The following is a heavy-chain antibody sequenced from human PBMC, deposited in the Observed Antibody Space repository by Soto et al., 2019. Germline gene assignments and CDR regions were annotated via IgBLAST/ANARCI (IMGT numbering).Heavy chain of an antibody. V-gene: IGHV3-48*01. J-gene: IGHJ3*02. CDR2: ISSSSSTI. CDR1: GFTFSSYS. CDR3: ARDRPITMVRGAIIPRAFDI. Sequence: GGSLRLSCAASGFTFSSYSMNWVRQAPGKGLEWVSYISSSSSTIYYADSVKGRFTISSDNAKNSLYLQMNSLRAEDTAVYYCARDRPITMVRGAIIPRAFDIWGQGTMVTVSS. D-gene: IGHD3-10*01.